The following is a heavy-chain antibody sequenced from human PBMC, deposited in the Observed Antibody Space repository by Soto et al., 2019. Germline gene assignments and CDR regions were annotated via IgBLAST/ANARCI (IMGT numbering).Heavy chain of an antibody. CDR1: GGTFSSYA. J-gene: IGHJ6*02. D-gene: IGHD3-3*01. CDR3: ARRGITYYDFWSGYSPPSSSHYGMDV. CDR2: IIPIFGTA. V-gene: IGHV1-69*13. Sequence: SVKVSCKASGGTFSSYAISWVRQAPGQGLEWMGGIIPIFGTANYAQKFQGRVTITADESTSTAYMELSSLRSEDTAVYYCARRGITYYDFWSGYSPPSSSHYGMDVWGQGTTVTVSS.